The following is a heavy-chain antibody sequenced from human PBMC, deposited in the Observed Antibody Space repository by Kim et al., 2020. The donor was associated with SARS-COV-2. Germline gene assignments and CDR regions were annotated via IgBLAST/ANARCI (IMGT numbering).Heavy chain of an antibody. Sequence: SETLSLTCTVSGGSISSYYWSWIRQPPGKGLEWIGYIYYSGSTNYNPSLKSRVTISVDTSKNQFSLKLSSVTAADTAVYYCARLGGITRDEYFDYWGQGTLVTVSS. D-gene: IGHD2-2*01. CDR1: GGSISSYY. CDR2: IYYSGST. J-gene: IGHJ4*02. V-gene: IGHV4-59*01. CDR3: ARLGGITRDEYFDY.